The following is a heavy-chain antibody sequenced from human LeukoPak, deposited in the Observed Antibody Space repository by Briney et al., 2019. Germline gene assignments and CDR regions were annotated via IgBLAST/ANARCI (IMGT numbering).Heavy chain of an antibody. Sequence: PGGSLRLSCAASGFTFSGYAMSWVRQAPGKGLEWVSAISGSGGSTYSAASVRGRSTISRDNSKNTLYLQMNSLRAEDTAVYYCSSLYYYDSSGYTIFDYWGQGTLVTVSS. D-gene: IGHD3-22*01. J-gene: IGHJ4*02. CDR1: GFTFSGYA. CDR2: ISGSGGST. V-gene: IGHV3-23*01. CDR3: SSLYYYDSSGYTIFDY.